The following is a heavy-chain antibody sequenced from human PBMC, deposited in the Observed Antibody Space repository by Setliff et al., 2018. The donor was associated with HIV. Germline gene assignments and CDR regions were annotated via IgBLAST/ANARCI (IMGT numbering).Heavy chain of an antibody. J-gene: IGHJ4*02. Sequence: PGGSLRLSCAASGFTFSNYWMNWVRQSPGKGLEWVANINQNGREKYYVDSVKGRFTISRDNVKNSVYLQMNSLRGEDTAVYYCAGSRGYFVQAGWGQGTLVTVS. CDR2: INQNGREK. D-gene: IGHD3-22*01. V-gene: IGHV3-7*01. CDR3: AGSRGYFVQAG. CDR1: GFTFSNYW.